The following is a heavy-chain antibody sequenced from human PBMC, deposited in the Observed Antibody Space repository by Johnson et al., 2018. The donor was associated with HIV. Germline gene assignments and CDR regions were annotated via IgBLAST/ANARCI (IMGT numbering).Heavy chain of an antibody. V-gene: IGHV3-23*04. J-gene: IGHJ3*02. D-gene: IGHD1-26*01. CDR2: ISGSGNKS. CDR1: GFGFSRYV. CDR3: AKVGLVGGKEGVGAFDI. Sequence: VQLVESGGGVVQPGRSLRASCAASGFGFSRYVMHWVRQAPGKGLEWVSGISGSGNKSYYADFVKGRFTISRDNSKNTLHLQMNSLRADDTGIYYCAKVGLVGGKEGVGAFDIWGQGTMVTVSS.